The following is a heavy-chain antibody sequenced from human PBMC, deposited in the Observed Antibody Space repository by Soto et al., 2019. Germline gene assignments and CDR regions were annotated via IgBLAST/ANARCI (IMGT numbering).Heavy chain of an antibody. CDR3: AKDTYYLGSGSYYDF. D-gene: IGHD3-10*01. V-gene: IGHV3-23*01. Sequence: GGSLRLSCAASGFTFSSYAMHWVRQAPGKGLEWVSAISGSGGTIFYADSMKGPFAISRDNSKNTLYLQMNSLRAEDTAVYYYAKDTYYLGSGSYYDFWGQGTLVIFSS. J-gene: IGHJ4*02. CDR1: GFTFSSYA. CDR2: ISGSGGTI.